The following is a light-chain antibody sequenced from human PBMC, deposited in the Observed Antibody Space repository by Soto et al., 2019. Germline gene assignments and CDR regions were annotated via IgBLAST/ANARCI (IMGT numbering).Light chain of an antibody. Sequence: EIVLTQSPGTLSLSPGERATLSCMASQSVSSNSLAWFQQKPGQAPRLLISGASSRATGIPDRFSGSGSGTDFTLTISRLEPEDFAVYYCQQYDTSTGTFGQGTKVEVK. CDR3: QQYDTSTGT. CDR1: QSVSSNS. CDR2: GAS. J-gene: IGKJ1*01. V-gene: IGKV3-20*01.